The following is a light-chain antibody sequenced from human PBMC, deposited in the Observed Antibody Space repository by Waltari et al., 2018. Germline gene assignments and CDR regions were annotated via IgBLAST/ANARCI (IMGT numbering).Light chain of an antibody. Sequence: QSALTQPPSASGSPGQSVAISCTGTSSDVGAYNYVSWYQQHPGKAPKLMSYEVSKRPQGVPGRFSESKSGKPASLTVSGLQAEDEADYYCSSYAGSTAVFGGGTKLSVL. CDR2: EVS. J-gene: IGLJ2*01. CDR1: SSDVGAYNY. CDR3: SSYAGSTAV. V-gene: IGLV2-8*01.